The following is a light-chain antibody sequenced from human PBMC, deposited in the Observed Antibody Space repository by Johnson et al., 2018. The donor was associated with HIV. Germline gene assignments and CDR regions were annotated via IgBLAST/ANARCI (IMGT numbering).Light chain of an antibody. CDR1: SSNIGNNY. J-gene: IGLJ1*01. CDR2: DNN. Sequence: QSVLTQPPSVSAAPGQKVTISCSGSSSNIGNNYVSRYQQLPGTAPKLLIYDNNKRPSGIPDRFSGSKSGTSATLGITGLQTGDEADYYCGTWDSSLSGVFGTGTKVTVL. V-gene: IGLV1-51*01. CDR3: GTWDSSLSGV.